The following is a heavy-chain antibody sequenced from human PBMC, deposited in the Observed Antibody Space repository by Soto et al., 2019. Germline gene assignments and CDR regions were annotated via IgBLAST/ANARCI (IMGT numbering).Heavy chain of an antibody. CDR1: GFTFNNYA. D-gene: IGHD3-10*01. J-gene: IGHJ4*02. Sequence: EVQLLESGGGLVQPGGSLRLSCAASGFTFNNYAMTWVRQAPGKGLEWFSAISGGGDTTSYADSVKGRFTVSRDGSMNTLYLQMSSLRAEGTALYYCAKGRGGSGSLPPRVDFWGQGTLVTVSS. CDR2: ISGGGDTT. CDR3: AKGRGGSGSLPPRVDF. V-gene: IGHV3-23*01.